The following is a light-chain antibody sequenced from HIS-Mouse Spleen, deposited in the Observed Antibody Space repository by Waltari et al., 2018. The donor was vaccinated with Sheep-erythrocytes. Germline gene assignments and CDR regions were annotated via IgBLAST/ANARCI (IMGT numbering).Light chain of an antibody. CDR3: QSYDSSNFWV. J-gene: IGLJ3*02. CDR2: EDN. Sequence: NFMLTQPHSVSESPGKTVTISCTGSTGSIASTYVQWSQQRPGSAPATVIYEDNQRPSGVPDRFSGSIDSSSNSASLTISGLKTEDEADYYCQSYDSSNFWVFGGGTKLTVL. CDR1: TGSIASTY. V-gene: IGLV6-57*02.